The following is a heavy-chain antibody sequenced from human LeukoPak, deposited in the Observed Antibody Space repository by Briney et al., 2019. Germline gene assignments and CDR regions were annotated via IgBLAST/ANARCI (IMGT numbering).Heavy chain of an antibody. D-gene: IGHD3-9*01. CDR1: GFTFSSYS. J-gene: IGHJ6*02. CDR2: ISSSSYI. V-gene: IGHV3-21*01. CDR3: ARDHYYDILTSHYYYYGMDV. Sequence: GGSQRLSCAASGFTFSSYSMNWVRQAPGKGLEWVSSISSSSYIYYADSVKGRFTISRDNAKNSLYLQMNSLRAEDTAVYYCARDHYYDILTSHYYYYGMDVWGQGTTVTVSS.